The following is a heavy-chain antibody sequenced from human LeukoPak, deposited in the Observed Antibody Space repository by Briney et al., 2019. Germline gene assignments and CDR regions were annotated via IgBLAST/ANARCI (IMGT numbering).Heavy chain of an antibody. CDR2: FAPEDGER. D-gene: IGHD6-13*01. Sequence: ASEKVSCKVSVYSLTDFSINWVRQAPGKGLEWMGGFAPEDGERIYAQKFQGRVTMTEDTSADTAYMELSSLKSEDTAVYFCTAGVAVSRWYYFDYWGQGTLVTVSS. J-gene: IGHJ4*01. V-gene: IGHV1-24*01. CDR1: VYSLTDFS. CDR3: TAGVAVSRWYYFDY.